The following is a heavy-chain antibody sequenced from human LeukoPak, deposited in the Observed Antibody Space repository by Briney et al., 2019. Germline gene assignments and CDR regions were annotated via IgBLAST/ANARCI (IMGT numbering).Heavy chain of an antibody. CDR3: TKEGLGSGSSWSAWFDP. CDR2: IRSRGNSYAT. Sequence: GGSLRLSCAASGFSFSASAMHWVRQASGKGLEWVGRIRSRGNSYATEYGASVKGRFTISRDDSKNTAYLQMNSLRAEDTAMYYCTKEGLGSGSSWSAWFDPWGQGTLVTVSS. D-gene: IGHD3-10*01. V-gene: IGHV3-73*01. J-gene: IGHJ5*02. CDR1: GFSFSASA.